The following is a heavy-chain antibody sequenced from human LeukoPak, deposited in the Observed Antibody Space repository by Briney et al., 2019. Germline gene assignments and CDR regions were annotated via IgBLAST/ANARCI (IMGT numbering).Heavy chain of an antibody. Sequence: GGSLRLSCAASRFTFSSFAMNWARQAPGKGLEWVSSISSSSSYIYYADSVKGRFTISRDNAKNSLYLQMNSLRAEDTAVYYCARDSRRGHFDYWGQGTLVTVSS. V-gene: IGHV3-21*01. CDR1: RFTFSSFA. J-gene: IGHJ4*02. CDR2: ISSSSSYI. CDR3: ARDSRRGHFDY.